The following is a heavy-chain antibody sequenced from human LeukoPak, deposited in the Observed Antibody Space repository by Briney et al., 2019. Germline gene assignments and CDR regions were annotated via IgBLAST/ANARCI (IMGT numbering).Heavy chain of an antibody. CDR1: GFTFSNYA. D-gene: IGHD4-23*01. Sequence: GGSLRLSCAASGFTFSNYAMSWVRQAPGKGLEWVSSISADGGSTYYADSVKGRFTISRDNSRNTLFLQMNSLRAEDTAIYYCANDMTTVVTPEFDYWGQGTLVTVSS. CDR3: ANDMTTVVTPEFDY. CDR2: ISADGGST. J-gene: IGHJ4*02. V-gene: IGHV3-23*01.